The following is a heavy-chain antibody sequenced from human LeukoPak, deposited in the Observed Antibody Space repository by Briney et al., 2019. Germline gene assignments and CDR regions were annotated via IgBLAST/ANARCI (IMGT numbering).Heavy chain of an antibody. CDR2: ISGDGGST. V-gene: IGHV3-43*02. Sequence: GGSLRLSCAASGFTFDDYAMHWVRQAPGKGLEWVSLISGDGGSTYYADTVKGRFTISRDNSKNSLYLQMNSLRTEDTALYYCAKDTFDYGDYGGVDYWGQGTLVTVSS. CDR1: GFTFDDYA. D-gene: IGHD4-17*01. CDR3: AKDTFDYGDYGGVDY. J-gene: IGHJ4*02.